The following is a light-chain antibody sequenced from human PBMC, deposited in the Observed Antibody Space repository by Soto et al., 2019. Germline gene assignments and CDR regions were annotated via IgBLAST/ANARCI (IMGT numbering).Light chain of an antibody. CDR1: SSDVGGYNY. CDR2: DVS. J-gene: IGLJ2*01. V-gene: IGLV2-14*01. CDR3: SSYTSSSTSVV. Sequence: QSALTKPASVSGSPGQSITISCTGTSSDVGGYNYVSWYQQHPGKAPKLMIYDVSNRPSGVSNRFSGSKSGNTASLTISGLQAEDGADYYCSSYTSSSTSVVFGGGTKLTVL.